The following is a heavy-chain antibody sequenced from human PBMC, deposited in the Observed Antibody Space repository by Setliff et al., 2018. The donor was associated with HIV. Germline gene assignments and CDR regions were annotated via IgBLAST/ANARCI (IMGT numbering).Heavy chain of an antibody. Sequence: PSETLSLTCTVSGVPTSASTYYWSWIRLPPGKGLEWIGEINHSGSTNYNPSLKSRVTISVDTSKNQFSLKLTSVTAADTAVYYCARDWNHYFYYMDVWGKGATVTVSS. J-gene: IGHJ6*03. CDR1: GVPTSASTYY. CDR2: INHSGST. V-gene: IGHV4-34*01. D-gene: IGHD1-1*01. CDR3: ARDWNHYFYYMDV.